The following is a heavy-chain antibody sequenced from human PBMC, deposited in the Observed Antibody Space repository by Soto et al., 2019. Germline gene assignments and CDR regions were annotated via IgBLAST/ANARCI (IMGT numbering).Heavy chain of an antibody. J-gene: IGHJ4*02. Sequence: QVQLQESGPGLVKSSQTLSLTCTVSGGSISSGDYFWSWIRQPPGKGLVWIGYIYSTGSTYYNPSLKSRVTISVDTSTNQFSLNLNSVTAADTAVYYCARRMPIDSYPFDYWGQGSLVTVSS. V-gene: IGHV4-30-4*01. D-gene: IGHD2-2*01. CDR3: ARRMPIDSYPFDY. CDR2: IYSTGST. CDR1: GGSISSGDYF.